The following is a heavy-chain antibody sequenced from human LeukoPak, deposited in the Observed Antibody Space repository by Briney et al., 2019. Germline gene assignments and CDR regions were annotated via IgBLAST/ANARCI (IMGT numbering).Heavy chain of an antibody. CDR2: INPNSGGT. V-gene: IGHV1-2*02. CDR1: GYTFTGYY. CDR3: ARDYYDSSGYSPGSIFDY. D-gene: IGHD3-22*01. J-gene: IGHJ4*02. Sequence: GASVKVSCKASGYTFTGYYMHWVRQAPGQGLEWMGWINPNSGGTNYAQKFQGRVTMTRDTSISTAYMELSRLRSDDTAVYYCARDYYDSSGYSPGSIFDYWGQGTLVTVSS.